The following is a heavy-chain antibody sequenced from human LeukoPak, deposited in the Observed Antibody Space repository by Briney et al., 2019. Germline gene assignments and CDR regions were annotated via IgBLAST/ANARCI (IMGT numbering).Heavy chain of an antibody. Sequence: GGSLRLSCAASGFTFSSYAMSWVRQAPGKGLEWVAFIRYDGSNKYYADSVKGRFTISRDNSKNTLYLQMNSLRAEDTAVYYCANTPVTMVRGVHYYFDYWGQGTLVTVSS. CDR3: ANTPVTMVRGVHYYFDY. CDR1: GFTFSSYA. J-gene: IGHJ4*02. D-gene: IGHD3-10*01. V-gene: IGHV3-30*02. CDR2: IRYDGSNK.